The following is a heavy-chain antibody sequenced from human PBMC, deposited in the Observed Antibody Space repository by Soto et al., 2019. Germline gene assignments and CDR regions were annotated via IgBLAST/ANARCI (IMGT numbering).Heavy chain of an antibody. CDR1: GFTFSSYG. Sequence: GGSLRLSCAASGFTFSSYGMHWVRQAPGKGLEWVAVISYDGSNKYYADSVKGRSTISRDNSKNTLYLQMNSLRAEDTAVYYCAKGSGGSGYYFDYWGQGTLVTVSS. CDR2: ISYDGSNK. J-gene: IGHJ4*02. V-gene: IGHV3-30*18. CDR3: AKGSGGSGYYFDY. D-gene: IGHD2-15*01.